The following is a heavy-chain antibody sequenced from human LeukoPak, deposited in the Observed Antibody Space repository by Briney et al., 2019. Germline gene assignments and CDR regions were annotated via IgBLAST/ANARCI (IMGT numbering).Heavy chain of an antibody. V-gene: IGHV3-48*04. D-gene: IGHD3-10*02. J-gene: IGHJ6*04. Sequence: EGSLRLSCAASGFTFSSYSMNWVRQAPGKGLEWVSYISSSGSTIYYADSVKGRFTISRDNAKNSLYLQMNSLRAEDTAVYYCAELGITMIGGVWGKGTTVTISS. CDR3: AELGITMIGGV. CDR1: GFTFSSYS. CDR2: ISSSGSTI.